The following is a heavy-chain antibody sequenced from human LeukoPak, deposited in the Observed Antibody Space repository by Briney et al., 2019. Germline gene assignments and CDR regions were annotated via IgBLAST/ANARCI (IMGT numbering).Heavy chain of an antibody. CDR2: IYYSGST. CDR3: ARDRFLEWGYYYYGMDV. CDR1: GGSISSYY. V-gene: IGHV4-59*01. D-gene: IGHD3-3*01. Sequence: SETLSLTCTVSGGSISSYYWSWIRQPPGKGLEWIGYIYYSGSTNYNPSLKSRVTISVDTSKNQFSLKLSSVTAADTAVYYCARDRFLEWGYYYYGMDVWGQGTTVTVSS. J-gene: IGHJ6*02.